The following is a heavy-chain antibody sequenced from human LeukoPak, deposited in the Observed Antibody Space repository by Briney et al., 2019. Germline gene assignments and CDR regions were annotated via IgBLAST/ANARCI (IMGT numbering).Heavy chain of an antibody. Sequence: PSETLSLTCAVSGGSISSSNWWSWVRQPPGKGLEWIGETHHSGSSNYNPSLKSRVTISVDKSKKQFSLKLSSVTAADTAVYYCARDRHDPHPYYYDSSGYYCFDYWGQGTLVTVTS. D-gene: IGHD3-22*01. CDR3: ARDRHDPHPYYYDSSGYYCFDY. CDR1: GGSISSSNW. V-gene: IGHV4-4*02. J-gene: IGHJ4*02. CDR2: THHSGSS.